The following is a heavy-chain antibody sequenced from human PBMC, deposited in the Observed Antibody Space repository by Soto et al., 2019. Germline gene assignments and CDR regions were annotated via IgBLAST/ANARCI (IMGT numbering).Heavy chain of an antibody. CDR1: GFSFGSYA. CDR3: ARWSYLDY. V-gene: IGHV3-23*01. D-gene: IGHD3-3*01. CDR2: ISGSDGKT. Sequence: GGSLRLSCAASGFSFGSYALSWVRQAPGKGLEWVSTISGSDGKTFYAGSVKGRFSISRDTSQSTLYLQMNSLRADDTAMYYCARWSYLDYWGQGTRVTVSS. J-gene: IGHJ4*02.